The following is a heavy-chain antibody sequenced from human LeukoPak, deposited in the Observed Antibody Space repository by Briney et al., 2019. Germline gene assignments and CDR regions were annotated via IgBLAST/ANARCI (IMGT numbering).Heavy chain of an antibody. CDR1: GLNFSIVW. CDR2: IKPKGDGEAT. D-gene: IGHD2-2*01. Sequence: GGSLKLSCEVSGLNFSIVWKRWVGQAPGKGLELVGRIKPKGDGEATDYAAPVKGSFIISRDDSNNILDLHMYSLKTEDTGIYYWAHIVKAPAVLERWGQGTLVTVSS. V-gene: IGHV3-15*01. J-gene: IGHJ4*02. CDR3: AHIVKAPAVLER.